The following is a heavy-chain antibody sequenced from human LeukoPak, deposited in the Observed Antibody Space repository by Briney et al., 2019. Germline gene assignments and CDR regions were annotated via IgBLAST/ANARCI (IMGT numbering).Heavy chain of an antibody. CDR1: GGSFSGYY. D-gene: IGHD6-19*01. V-gene: IGHV4-34*01. CDR2: INHSGST. J-gene: IGHJ4*02. CDR3: AREGYSSGWYPY. Sequence: SETLSLTCAVYGGSFSGYYWSWIRQPPGKGLEWIGEINHSGSTNYNPSLKSRVTISVDTSKNQFSLKLSSVTAADTAVYYCAREGYSSGWYPYWGQGTLVTVSS.